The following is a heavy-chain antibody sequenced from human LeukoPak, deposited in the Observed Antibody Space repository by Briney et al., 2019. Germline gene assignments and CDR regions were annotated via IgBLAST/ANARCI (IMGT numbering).Heavy chain of an antibody. CDR3: ARAQFYGDPSGY. V-gene: IGHV1-18*04. CDR2: ISAYNGNT. Sequence: GASVKVSCKASGYTYTGYYMHWVRQAPGQGLEWMGWISAYNGNTNYAQKLQGRDTMTTDTSTTTAYMELRSLISDDTAVYYCARAQFYGDPSGYWGQGTLVTVSS. J-gene: IGHJ4*02. D-gene: IGHD4-17*01. CDR1: GYTYTGYY.